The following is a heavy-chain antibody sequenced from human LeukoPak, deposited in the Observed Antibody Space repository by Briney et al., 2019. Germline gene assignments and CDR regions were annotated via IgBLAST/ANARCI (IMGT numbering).Heavy chain of an antibody. V-gene: IGHV3-74*01. D-gene: IGHD3-10*01. CDR3: ARGDGVIMNY. Sequence: PGGSLRLSCAGSGDSWMHWVRQVPGKGLVWVSRIKTDGSSTSYADSVKGRLTISNDNAENTLYLQMNSLRAEDTAVYYCARGDGVIMNYWGQGTLVTVSS. CDR1: GDSW. J-gene: IGHJ4*02. CDR2: IKTDGSST.